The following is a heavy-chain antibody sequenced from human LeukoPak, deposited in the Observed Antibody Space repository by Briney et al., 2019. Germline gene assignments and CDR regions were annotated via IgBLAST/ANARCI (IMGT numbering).Heavy chain of an antibody. CDR2: ISSSGSYI. Sequence: PGGSLRLSCAASGFTFSSYSMNWVLQAPGKGLEWVSSISSSGSYIYYADSVKGRFTISRDNAKNSLYLQMNCLRAEDTAVYFCARLHSYDLDYWGQGTLVTVSS. J-gene: IGHJ4*02. V-gene: IGHV3-21*01. D-gene: IGHD5-18*01. CDR3: ARLHSYDLDY. CDR1: GFTFSSYS.